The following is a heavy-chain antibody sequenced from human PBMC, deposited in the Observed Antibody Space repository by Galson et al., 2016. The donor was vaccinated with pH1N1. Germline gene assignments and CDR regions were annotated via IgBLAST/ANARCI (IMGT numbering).Heavy chain of an antibody. CDR3: VRKIGGDSSY. CDR1: GFTLSNFW. V-gene: IGHV3-7*03. D-gene: IGHD2-21*02. Sequence: SLRLSCAASGFTLSNFWMSWVRQAPGKGLEWVANINQGGSERHYVDSVKGRFTISRDNAKNSMYLQMNSLSAEDTAVYYCVRKIGGDSSYWGQGVLVTVSS. J-gene: IGHJ4*02. CDR2: INQGGSER.